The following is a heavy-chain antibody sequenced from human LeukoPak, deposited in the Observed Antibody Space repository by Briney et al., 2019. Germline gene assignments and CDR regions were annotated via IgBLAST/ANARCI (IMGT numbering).Heavy chain of an antibody. CDR3: AKAQFYYGSGSFADY. Sequence: GGSLRLSCAASGFTFSSYGMHWVRQAPGKGLEWVAFIRYDGSNKYYADSVKGRFTISRDNSKNTLYLQMNSLRAEDTAVYYCAKAQFYYGSGSFADYWGQGTLVTVSS. D-gene: IGHD3-10*01. J-gene: IGHJ4*02. CDR1: GFTFSSYG. CDR2: IRYDGSNK. V-gene: IGHV3-30*02.